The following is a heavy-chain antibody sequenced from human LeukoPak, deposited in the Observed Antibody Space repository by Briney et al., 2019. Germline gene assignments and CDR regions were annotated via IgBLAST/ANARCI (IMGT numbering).Heavy chain of an antibody. J-gene: IGHJ6*02. Sequence: GGSLRLSCAASGFTFSSTAMHWVRQASGKGLEWVGRIRSKANNYATAYAESMRGRFTISRDDSKNTAYLQMNSLKTEDTAVYYCTRLPSYGELYYYYGMDVWGQGATVTVSS. CDR3: TRLPSYGELYYYYGMDV. CDR2: IRSKANNYAT. D-gene: IGHD4-17*01. CDR1: GFTFSSTA. V-gene: IGHV3-73*01.